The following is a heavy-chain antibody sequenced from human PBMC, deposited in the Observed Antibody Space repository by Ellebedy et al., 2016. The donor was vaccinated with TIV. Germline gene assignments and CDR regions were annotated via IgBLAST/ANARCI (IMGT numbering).Heavy chain of an antibody. J-gene: IGHJ6*02. Sequence: GESLKISCAASGFTFSSYWMSWVRQVPGKGLEWVANIRQDGSKNYVDSVKGRFTISRDNAQNSLYLQMNSLRVEDTAVYYCARDGACGDYAPGQYGMDVWGQGTTVIVS. CDR2: IRQDGSK. D-gene: IGHD4-17*01. CDR1: GFTFSSYW. V-gene: IGHV3-7*03. CDR3: ARDGACGDYAPGQYGMDV.